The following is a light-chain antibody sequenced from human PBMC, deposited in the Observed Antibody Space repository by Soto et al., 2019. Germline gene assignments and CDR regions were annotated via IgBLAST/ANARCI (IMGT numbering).Light chain of an antibody. Sequence: EIVLTQSPGTLSLSPGERATLSCRASQSVSSNNLAWYQQKLGRAPRLLIYGASNRAAGIPDRFGGSGSGTDFTLTISRLAPEDFAVYYCQQHGYLPYTFAQGTKVDI. CDR2: GAS. CDR3: QQHGYLPYT. CDR1: QSVSSNN. V-gene: IGKV3-20*01. J-gene: IGKJ2*01.